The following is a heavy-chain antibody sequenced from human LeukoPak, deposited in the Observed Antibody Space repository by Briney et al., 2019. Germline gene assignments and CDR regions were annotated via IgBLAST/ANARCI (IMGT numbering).Heavy chain of an antibody. CDR2: ISGSGGST. J-gene: IGHJ4*02. D-gene: IGHD3-22*01. CDR1: GFTFSSYA. V-gene: IGHV3-23*01. Sequence: GGSLRLSCAASGFTFSSYAMSWVRQAPGKGLEWVSAISGSGGSTYYADSVKGRFTISRDNSKNTLYLQMNSLRAEDTAVYYCARASAMIVVVSKHFDYWGQGTLVTVSS. CDR3: ARASAMIVVVSKHFDY.